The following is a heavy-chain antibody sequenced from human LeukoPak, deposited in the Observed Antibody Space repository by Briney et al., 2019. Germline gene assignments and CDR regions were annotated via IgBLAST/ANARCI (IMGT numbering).Heavy chain of an antibody. J-gene: IGHJ4*02. CDR2: ISYDGSNK. CDR3: ARGPGLWFGELLSLLADY. V-gene: IGHV3-30-3*01. D-gene: IGHD3-10*01. Sequence: GGSLRLSCAASGFTFGSYAMHWVRQAPGKGLEWVAVISYDGSNKYYADSVKGRFTISRDNSKNTLYLQMNSLRAEDTAVYYCARGPGLWFGELLSLLADYWGQGTLVTVSS. CDR1: GFTFGSYA.